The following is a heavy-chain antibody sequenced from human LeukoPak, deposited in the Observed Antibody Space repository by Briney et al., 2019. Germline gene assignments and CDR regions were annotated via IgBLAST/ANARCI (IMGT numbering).Heavy chain of an antibody. Sequence: GGSLRLSCAASGFTFSSYWMHWVRRAPGKGLVWVSRINGDGSTTNYADSVKGRFTISRDNAKNTLYLQMNSLRAEDTAVYYCASDLYLGYGGQGTLVTVSS. V-gene: IGHV3-74*01. D-gene: IGHD3-16*01. CDR3: ASDLYLGY. CDR1: GFTFSSYW. CDR2: INGDGSTT. J-gene: IGHJ4*02.